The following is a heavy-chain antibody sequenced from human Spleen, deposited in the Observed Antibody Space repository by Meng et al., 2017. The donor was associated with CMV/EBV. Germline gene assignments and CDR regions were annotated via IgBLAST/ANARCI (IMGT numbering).Heavy chain of an antibody. J-gene: IGHJ4*02. Sequence: GESLKISCAASGFTVSSNYMNWVRQAPGKGLEWVSGISWNSGNIDYADSVKGRFTISRDNAKNSLYLQMNSLRAEDTAVYYCARVGSSSSVDYWGQGTLVTVSS. D-gene: IGHD6-6*01. CDR1: GFTVSSNY. CDR3: ARVGSSSSVDY. V-gene: IGHV3-21*01. CDR2: ISWNSGNI.